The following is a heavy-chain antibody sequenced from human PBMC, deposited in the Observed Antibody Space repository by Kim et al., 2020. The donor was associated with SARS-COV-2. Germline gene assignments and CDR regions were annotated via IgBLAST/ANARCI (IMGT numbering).Heavy chain of an antibody. J-gene: IGHJ4*02. Sequence: YPDSVKGRFTFSRDNSKNTVYLQVNSLRAEDTAVYYCAKGGAPYTFYFDSWGQGTLVTVSS. CDR3: AKGGAPYTFYFDS. D-gene: IGHD3-16*01. V-gene: IGHV3-23*01.